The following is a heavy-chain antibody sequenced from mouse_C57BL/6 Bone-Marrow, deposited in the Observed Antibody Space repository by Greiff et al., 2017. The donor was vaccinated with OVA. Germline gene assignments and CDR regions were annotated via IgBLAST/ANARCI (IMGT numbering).Heavy chain of an antibody. CDR2: IYPGSGST. Sequence: QVQLQQPGAELVKPGASVTMSCKASGYTFTSYWITWVKQRPGQGLEWIGDIYPGSGSTNYNEKFKSKATLTVDTSSSTAYMQLSRLTSEDSAVYYCARAVVATNWYFDVWGTGTTVTVAS. D-gene: IGHD1-1*01. J-gene: IGHJ1*03. CDR3: ARAVVATNWYFDV. V-gene: IGHV1-55*01. CDR1: GYTFTSYW.